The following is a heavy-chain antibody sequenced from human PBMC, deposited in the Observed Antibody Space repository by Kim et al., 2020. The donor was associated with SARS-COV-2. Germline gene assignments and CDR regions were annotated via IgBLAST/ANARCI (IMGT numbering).Heavy chain of an antibody. Sequence: ASVKVSCKASGYTFTSYGISWVRQAPGQGLEWMGWISAYNGNTNYAQKLQGRVTMTTDTSTSTAYMELRSLRSDDTAVYYCARDLPQDIVVVPAAIFYGMDVWGQGTTVTVSS. CDR2: ISAYNGNT. J-gene: IGHJ6*02. CDR1: GYTFTSYG. V-gene: IGHV1-18*01. CDR3: ARDLPQDIVVVPAAIFYGMDV. D-gene: IGHD2-2*01.